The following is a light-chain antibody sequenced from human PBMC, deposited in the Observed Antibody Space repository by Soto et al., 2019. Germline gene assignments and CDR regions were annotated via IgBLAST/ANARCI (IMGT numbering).Light chain of an antibody. Sequence: QSVLTQPRSVSGSPVQAVTFSCTGTNSDGGGYNYVSWYQQHPDKAPKLIMYDFSKRPSGAPDRFSGSKSGNPASLSISGLHAEDEADYFCSSFAGSYTHVFGTGTKVTVL. CDR2: DFS. J-gene: IGLJ1*01. CDR1: NSDGGGYNY. CDR3: SSFAGSYTHV. V-gene: IGLV2-11*01.